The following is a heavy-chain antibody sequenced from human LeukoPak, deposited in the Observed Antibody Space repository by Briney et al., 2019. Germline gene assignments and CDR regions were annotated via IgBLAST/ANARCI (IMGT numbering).Heavy chain of an antibody. D-gene: IGHD3-10*01. V-gene: IGHV4-34*01. CDR3: ARDFSYFVSGAYSHFDY. Sequence: SETLSLTCAVYGGSFSGYYWSWIRQPPGKGLEWIGEINHSGSTNYNPSLKSRVTISVDTSKNQFSLNLRSVTAADTAIYYCARDFSYFVSGAYSHFDYWGQGTLVTVSS. CDR2: INHSGST. J-gene: IGHJ4*02. CDR1: GGSFSGYY.